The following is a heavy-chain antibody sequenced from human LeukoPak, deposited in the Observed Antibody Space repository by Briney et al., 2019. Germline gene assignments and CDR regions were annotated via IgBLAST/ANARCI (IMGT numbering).Heavy chain of an antibody. CDR1: GFTFSSYW. D-gene: IGHD5-12*01. CDR3: AREGGYSGYDPDY. Sequence: GGSLRLSCAASGFTFSSYWMSWVRQAPGKGLVWVSRINSDGSSTSYADSVKGRFTISRDNAKNTLYLQMNSLRAEDTAVYYCAREGGYSGYDPDYWGQGTLVTVSS. V-gene: IGHV3-74*01. CDR2: INSDGSST. J-gene: IGHJ4*02.